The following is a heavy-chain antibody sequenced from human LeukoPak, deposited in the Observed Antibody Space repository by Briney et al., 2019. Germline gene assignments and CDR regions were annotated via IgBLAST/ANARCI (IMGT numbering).Heavy chain of an antibody. CDR2: IYYSGST. CDR3: ARCGKDYYGSGSYWNYYYYGMDV. Sequence: SETLSLTCTVSGGSISSCYWSWIRQPPGKGLEWIGYIYYSGSTNYNPSLKSRVTISVDTSKNQFSLKLSSVTAADTAVYYCARCGKDYYGSGSYWNYYYYGMDVWGKGTTVTVSS. CDR1: GGSISSCY. J-gene: IGHJ6*04. V-gene: IGHV4-59*01. D-gene: IGHD3-10*01.